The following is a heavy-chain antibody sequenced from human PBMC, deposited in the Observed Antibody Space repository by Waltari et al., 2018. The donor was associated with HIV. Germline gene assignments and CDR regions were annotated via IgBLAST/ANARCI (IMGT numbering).Heavy chain of an antibody. D-gene: IGHD4-17*01. V-gene: IGHV1-8*01. Sequence: QVQLVQSGAEVKKPGASVKVSCKASGYSFTSYDINWVRQATGQGLGWMGWMNPNSDNTGYAQKFQGRVTMTRNTSISTAYMELSSLRSEDTAVYYCARRYGDIEYYFDYWGQGTLVTVSS. CDR3: ARRYGDIEYYFDY. CDR2: MNPNSDNT. CDR1: GYSFTSYD. J-gene: IGHJ4*02.